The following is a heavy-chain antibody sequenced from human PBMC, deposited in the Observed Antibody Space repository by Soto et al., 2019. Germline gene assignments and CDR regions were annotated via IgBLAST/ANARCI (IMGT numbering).Heavy chain of an antibody. Sequence: QVQLVQSGAEVKKPGASVKVSCKASGYTFTSYDISWVRQAPGQGLGWMGWISVQNGNTNYAQKFQGRVTMPTDTSTSTAYMELRGLRSDDTAVYYCAGWICGYGDYLDYLGQGTLVTVSS. CDR1: GYTFTSYD. J-gene: IGHJ4*02. D-gene: IGHD5-12*01. CDR2: ISVQNGNT. V-gene: IGHV1-18*01. CDR3: AGWICGYGDYLDY.